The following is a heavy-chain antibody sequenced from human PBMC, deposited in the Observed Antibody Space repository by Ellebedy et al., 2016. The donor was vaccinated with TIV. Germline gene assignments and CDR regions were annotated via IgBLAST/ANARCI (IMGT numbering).Heavy chain of an antibody. J-gene: IGHJ4*02. CDR1: GYSFTSYW. CDR2: IYPGDSAT. Sequence: GESLKISCKGSGYSFTSYWIAWVRQMPGYRLEWLGIIYPGDSATRYSPSFQGHVTIPTDKTIRTAYLQWSSLKASDTAMDYCVVYGGYESAAFDYWGKGTLVSVSS. V-gene: IGHV5-51*01. CDR3: VVYGGYESAAFDY. D-gene: IGHD5-12*01.